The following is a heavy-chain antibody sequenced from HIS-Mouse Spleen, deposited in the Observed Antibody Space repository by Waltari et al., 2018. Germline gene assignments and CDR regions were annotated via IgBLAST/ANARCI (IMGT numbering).Heavy chain of an antibody. CDR3: ARGSSIAARPDVRGRFDI. J-gene: IGHJ3*02. CDR1: GGSFSGYY. V-gene: IGHV4-34*01. Sequence: QVQLQQWGAGLLKPSETLSLTCAVYGGSFSGYYWSWIRQPPGKGLEWIGENNQSGSNNYNPSLKSRVTISVDTSKNQFSLKLSSVTAADTAVYYCARGSSIAARPDVRGRFDIWGQGTMVTVSS. CDR2: NNQSGSN. D-gene: IGHD6-6*01.